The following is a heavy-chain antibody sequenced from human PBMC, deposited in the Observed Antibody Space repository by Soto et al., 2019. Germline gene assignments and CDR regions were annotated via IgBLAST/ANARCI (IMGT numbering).Heavy chain of an antibody. D-gene: IGHD5-18*01. CDR3: ASLYSYGATPYYYYYYGMDV. V-gene: IGHV5-51*01. CDR1: GYSFTTYW. Sequence: GESLKISCKGSGYSFTTYWIGWVRQVPGKGLEWMGIIYPGDSDTRYSPSFQGQVTISADKSVSTAYLQWSSLKASDTAMYYCASLYSYGATPYYYYYYGMDVWGQGTTVTVSS. CDR2: IYPGDSDT. J-gene: IGHJ6*02.